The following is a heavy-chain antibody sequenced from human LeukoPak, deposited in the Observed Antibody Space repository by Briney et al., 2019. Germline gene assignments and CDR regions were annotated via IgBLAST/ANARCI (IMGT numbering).Heavy chain of an antibody. J-gene: IGHJ6*03. CDR3: ARDNGSGYTKGYEHYYYYLDV. Sequence: SETLSLTCTVSGYSISDDYYTWMRQPAGKGLEWIGRIHSGGTTNYNPSLMSRVTLSIDKSKKHISLRLTSVTAADTALYYCARDNGSGYTKGYEHYYYYLDVWGKGTTVTVSS. D-gene: IGHD3-3*02. V-gene: IGHV4-4*07. CDR2: IHSGGTT. CDR1: GYSISDDY.